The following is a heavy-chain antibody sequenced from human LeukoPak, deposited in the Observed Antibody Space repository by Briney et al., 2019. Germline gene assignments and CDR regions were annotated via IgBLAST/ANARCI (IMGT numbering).Heavy chain of an antibody. J-gene: IGHJ5*02. CDR1: GYSFTSYW. D-gene: IGHD6-13*01. Sequence: GESLKISCKGSGYSFTSYWIGWVRQMPGKDLEWMGIIYPGDSDTRYSPSFQGQVTISADKSISTAYLQWSSLKASDTAMYYCARRSAAAIDWFDPWGQGTLVTVSS. CDR3: ARRSAAAIDWFDP. CDR2: IYPGDSDT. V-gene: IGHV5-51*01.